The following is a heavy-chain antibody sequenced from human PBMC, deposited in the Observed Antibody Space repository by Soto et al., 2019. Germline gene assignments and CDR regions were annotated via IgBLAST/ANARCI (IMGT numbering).Heavy chain of an antibody. J-gene: IGHJ6*03. CDR3: ARSGDYTNYYYYYMDV. Sequence: SETLSLTCTVSGDSISNYYWSWIRQPPGKGLEWIGYIYYSGSTKYNPSLKRRVTISVATSKNQFSLRLSSVTAADSAVYYCARSGDYTNYYYYYMDVWGKGTTVTVSS. CDR1: GDSISNYY. D-gene: IGHD4-17*01. CDR2: IYYSGST. V-gene: IGHV4-59*08.